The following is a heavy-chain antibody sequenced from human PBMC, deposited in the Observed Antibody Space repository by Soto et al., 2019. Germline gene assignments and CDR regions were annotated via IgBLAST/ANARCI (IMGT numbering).Heavy chain of an antibody. CDR3: XXXXXXXXXTELHY. D-gene: IGHD2-21*01. Sequence: QVQLVQSGAEVKKPGSSVKVSCKASGGTFSSYAISWVRQAPGQGLEWMGGIIPIFGTANYAQKFQGRVTITADESTXXXXXXXXXXXXXXXXXXXXXXXXXXXXXTELHYWGQGTLVTVSS. CDR2: IIPIFGTA. J-gene: IGHJ4*02. V-gene: IGHV1-69*01. CDR1: GGTFSSYA.